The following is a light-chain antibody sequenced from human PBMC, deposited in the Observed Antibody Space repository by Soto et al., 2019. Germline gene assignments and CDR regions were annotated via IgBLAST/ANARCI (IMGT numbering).Light chain of an antibody. J-gene: IGLJ2*01. CDR3: AAWDVSLVV. Sequence: QSVLTQPPSASRTPGQRVTISCSGSSSNIGTNTVIWYQQLPGAAPKLLIYRDNQRPSGVPDRFSGSKSGTSASLAISGLQSEDEADYFCAAWDVSLVVFGGGTKLTVL. CDR2: RDN. CDR1: SSNIGTNT. V-gene: IGLV1-44*01.